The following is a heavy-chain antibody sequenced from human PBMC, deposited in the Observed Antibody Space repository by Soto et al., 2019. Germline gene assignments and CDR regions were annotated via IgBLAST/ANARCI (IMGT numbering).Heavy chain of an antibody. Sequence: EVQLVESGGGLVEPGGSLRLSCSASGFTFSSAWMSWVRQAPGKGLEWVGRIKSKSDRGTTDYAAPVKGRFAISRDDSKNTVYLQMNSLKTEDTAMYYCRTSGTPFPHWGQGALVTVSS. CDR2: IKSKSDRGTT. CDR1: GFTFSSAW. V-gene: IGHV3-15*01. J-gene: IGHJ1*01. D-gene: IGHD3-10*01. CDR3: RTSGTPFPH.